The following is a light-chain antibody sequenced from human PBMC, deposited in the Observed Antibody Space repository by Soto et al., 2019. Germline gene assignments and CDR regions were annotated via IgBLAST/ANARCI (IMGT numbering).Light chain of an antibody. Sequence: PSALSASVVDRLTITCLPRKDISNYLNWYQQKPGKAPQLLIYAASTLASGVPYRFSGSGSETDFTLNISSVQPEDFATYSCKQTYRAPWTFGQGTKVDIK. V-gene: IGKV1-39*01. CDR1: KDISNY. CDR2: AAS. CDR3: KQTYRAPWT. J-gene: IGKJ1*01.